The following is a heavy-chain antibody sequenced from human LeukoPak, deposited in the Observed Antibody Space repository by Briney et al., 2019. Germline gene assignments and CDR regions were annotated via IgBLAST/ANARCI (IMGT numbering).Heavy chain of an antibody. Sequence: ASVKFSCKASGFTFTSSAVQWVRQARGQRLEWIGWIVVGSGNTNYAQKFQERVTITRDMSTSTAYMELSSLRSEDTAVYYCAADYGDYAYNWFDPWGQGTLVTVSS. V-gene: IGHV1-58*01. J-gene: IGHJ5*02. CDR2: IVVGSGNT. CDR1: GFTFTSSA. CDR3: AADYGDYAYNWFDP. D-gene: IGHD4-17*01.